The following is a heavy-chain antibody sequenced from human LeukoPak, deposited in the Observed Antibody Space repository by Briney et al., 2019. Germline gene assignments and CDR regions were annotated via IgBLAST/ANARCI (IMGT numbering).Heavy chain of an antibody. J-gene: IGHJ4*02. V-gene: IGHV3-21*01. Sequence: GGSLRLSCAASGFTYSDYSMNGVRQAPGKGLEGVASYSFTSSIDNNADSVKGRDAISRDNSKNSLYPQMNNLRAESTAVYYCASYMIAFRGISGYYDYWGQGTLVTVSS. CDR2: YSFTSSID. CDR1: GFTYSDYS. D-gene: IGHD3-16*01. CDR3: ASYMIAFRGISGYYDY.